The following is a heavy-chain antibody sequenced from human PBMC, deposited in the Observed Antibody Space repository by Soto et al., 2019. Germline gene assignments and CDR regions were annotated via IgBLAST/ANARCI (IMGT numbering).Heavy chain of an antibody. CDR3: ARVGAHEVDTAMVTGYFDY. CDR2: ISSSSSTI. J-gene: IGHJ4*02. Sequence: EVQLVESGGGLVQPGGSLRLSCAASGFTFSSYSMNWVRQAPGKGLEWVSYISSSSSTIYYADSVKGRFTISRDNAKNSLYLQMNSLRAEDTAVYYCARVGAHEVDTAMVTGYFDYWGQGTLVTVSS. D-gene: IGHD5-18*01. CDR1: GFTFSSYS. V-gene: IGHV3-48*01.